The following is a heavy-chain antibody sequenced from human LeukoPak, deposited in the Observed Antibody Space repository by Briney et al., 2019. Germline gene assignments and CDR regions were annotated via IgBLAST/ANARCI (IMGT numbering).Heavy chain of an antibody. CDR3: ARLDEYSSSSRYYGMDV. J-gene: IGHJ6*02. CDR2: IIPIFGTA. Sequence: SVKVSCKASGGTFSSYGISWVRQAPGQGLEWVGGIIPIFGTANYAQKFQGRVTIAANESTSTAYMELSSLRSEDTAVYYCARLDEYSSSSRYYGMDVWGQGTTVTVSS. CDR1: GGTFSSYG. D-gene: IGHD6-6*01. V-gene: IGHV1-69*13.